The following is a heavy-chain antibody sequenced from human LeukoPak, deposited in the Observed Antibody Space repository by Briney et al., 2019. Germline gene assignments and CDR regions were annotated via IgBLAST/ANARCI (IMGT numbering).Heavy chain of an antibody. V-gene: IGHV3-66*01. Sequence: GGSLRLSCAASGFTVSSNYINWVRQAPGKGLEWVSLIYGSTSADYADSVKGRFTISRDTSMNTVYLQMNCLRAEDTAVYYCARLNFGDDYWGQGTLVTVSS. CDR2: IYGSTSA. CDR3: ARLNFGDDY. CDR1: GFTVSSNY. D-gene: IGHD4-17*01. J-gene: IGHJ4*02.